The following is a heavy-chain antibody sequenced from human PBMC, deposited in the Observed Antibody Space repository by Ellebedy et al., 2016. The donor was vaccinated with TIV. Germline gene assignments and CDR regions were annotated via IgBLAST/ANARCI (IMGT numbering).Heavy chain of an antibody. CDR2: INPSGGST. Sequence: ASVKVSCKASGYTFTKYYMHWVRQAPGQGLEWMGMINPSGGSTSYAPKFQGRVTMTRDTSTSKVYMELSSLRSEDTAVYYCTCLQLGIADYFDYWGQGALVTVSS. J-gene: IGHJ4*02. D-gene: IGHD6-13*01. V-gene: IGHV1-46*01. CDR3: TCLQLGIADYFDY. CDR1: GYTFTKYY.